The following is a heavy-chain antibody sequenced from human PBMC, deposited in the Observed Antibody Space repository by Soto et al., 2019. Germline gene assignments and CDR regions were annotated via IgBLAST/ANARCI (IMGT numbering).Heavy chain of an antibody. CDR3: AREDSSSWYSHYYGMDV. Sequence: QVQLVEAGGGVVQPGRSLRLSCAASGFTFSSYGMHWVRQAPGKRLEWVAVIWYDGSNKYYADSVKGRFTISRDNSKNTLYLQINSLRAEDTAVSYCAREDSSSWYSHYYGMDVWGQGTTVTVSS. D-gene: IGHD6-13*01. CDR1: GFTFSSYG. CDR2: IWYDGSNK. J-gene: IGHJ6*02. V-gene: IGHV3-33*01.